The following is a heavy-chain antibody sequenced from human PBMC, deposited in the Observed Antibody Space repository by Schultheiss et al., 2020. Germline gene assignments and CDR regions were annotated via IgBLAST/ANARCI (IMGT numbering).Heavy chain of an antibody. V-gene: IGHV3-53*05. CDR3: ARGGVQGVITAFDP. J-gene: IGHJ5*02. D-gene: IGHD3-10*01. CDR2: IYSGGST. Sequence: GGSLRLSCAASGFTFDDYAMHWVRQAPGKGLEWVSVIYSGGSTYYADSVKGRFTISRDNSKNTLYLQMNSLRAEDTAVYYCARGGVQGVITAFDPWGKGTLVTVSS. CDR1: GFTFDDYA.